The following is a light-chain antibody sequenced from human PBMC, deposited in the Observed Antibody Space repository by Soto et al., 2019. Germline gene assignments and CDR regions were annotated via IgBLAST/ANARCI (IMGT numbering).Light chain of an antibody. CDR1: SSDVGGYNY. CDR3: CSYAGSYTVV. CDR2: DVS. Sequence: QSALTQPRSVSGSPGQSVTISCTGTSSDVGGYNYVSWYQQHPGKAPKLMIYDVSKRPSGVPDRFSGSKSGNTASLTISGLQAEAEADYSCCSYAGSYTVVFGGGTQVTVL. J-gene: IGLJ2*01. V-gene: IGLV2-11*02.